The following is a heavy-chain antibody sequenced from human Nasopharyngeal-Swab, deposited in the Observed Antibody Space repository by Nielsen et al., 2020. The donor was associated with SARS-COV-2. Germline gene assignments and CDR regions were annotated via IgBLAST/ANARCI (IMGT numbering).Heavy chain of an antibody. J-gene: IGHJ6*02. V-gene: IGHV3-7*05. CDR3: ARYSYYYGMDV. CDR2: ISPDGGQK. Sequence: GESLKISCAGFGFTFSSKWMNWARQAPGKGLEWVANISPDGGQKYYADSVKGRFTISRDSSTNTLYLQMNSLRVEDTAVYYCARYSYYYGMDVWGQGTTVTVSS. CDR1: GFTFSSKW.